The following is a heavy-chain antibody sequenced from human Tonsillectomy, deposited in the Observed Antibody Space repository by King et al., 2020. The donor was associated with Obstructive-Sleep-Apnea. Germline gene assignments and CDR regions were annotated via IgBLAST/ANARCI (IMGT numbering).Heavy chain of an antibody. CDR3: AKVSSGLWGIATAGTENWFDP. CDR1: GFTFDDYA. CDR2: ISWNSGSI. V-gene: IGHV3-9*01. D-gene: IGHD6-13*01. Sequence: VQLVESGGGLVQPGRSLRLSCAASGFTFDDYAMHWVRQAPGKGLEWVSGISWNSGSIGYADSVKGRFTISRDNAKNSLYLQMNSLRAEETALYYCAKVSSGLWGIATAGTENWFDPWGQGTLVTVSS. J-gene: IGHJ5*02.